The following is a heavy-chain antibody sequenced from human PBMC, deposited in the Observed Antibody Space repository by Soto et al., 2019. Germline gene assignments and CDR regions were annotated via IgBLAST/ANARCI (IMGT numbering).Heavy chain of an antibody. CDR3: VRDSHGDY. CDR1: GFTFTNDW. Sequence: EVQLVESGGGLVQPGGSLRLSCAASGFTFTNDWMHWVRQAPGKGLAWVARIDHDGSTDYAGSVRGRFTVSRDNAESMLYLQMNSLRDDDTALYYCVRDSHGDYWGQGTLVTVSS. CDR2: IDHDGST. J-gene: IGHJ4*02. V-gene: IGHV3-74*01.